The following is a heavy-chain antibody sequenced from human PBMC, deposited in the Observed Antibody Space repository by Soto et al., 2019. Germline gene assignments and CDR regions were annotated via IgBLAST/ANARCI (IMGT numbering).Heavy chain of an antibody. J-gene: IGHJ6*02. Sequence: SGPTLVNPTQTLTLTCTFSGFSLSTSGMCVSWIRQPPGKALEWLALIDWDDNKYYSTSLKTRFTISRDNSKNTLYLQMNSLRAEDTAVYYCARALYYDSSGYYKHPYLYYYYGMDVWGQGTTVTVSS. CDR1: GFSLSTSGMC. V-gene: IGHV2-70*02. CDR3: ARALYYDSSGYYKHPYLYYYYGMDV. D-gene: IGHD3-22*01. CDR2: IDWDDNK.